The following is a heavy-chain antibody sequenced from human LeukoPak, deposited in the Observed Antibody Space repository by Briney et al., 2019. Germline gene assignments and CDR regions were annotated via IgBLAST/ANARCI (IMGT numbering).Heavy chain of an antibody. CDR1: GYTFTSYG. CDR3: ARGSAMAQKQLVRHFDS. Sequence: ASVKVSCKASGYTFTSYGISWVRQAPGQGLEWMGWISAYNGNTKYAQKVLGRVTMTTDTSTSTAYMELRSLRSDDTAVYYCARGSAMAQKQLVRHFDSWGQGTLVIVSS. CDR2: ISAYNGNT. D-gene: IGHD6-6*01. J-gene: IGHJ4*02. V-gene: IGHV1-18*01.